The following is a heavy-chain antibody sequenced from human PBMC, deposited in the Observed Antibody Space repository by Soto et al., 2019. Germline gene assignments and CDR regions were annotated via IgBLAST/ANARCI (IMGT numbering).Heavy chain of an antibody. CDR3: ARRNGYDFGSNWFDP. CDR1: GGSISSRSHY. V-gene: IGHV4-39*01. D-gene: IGHD5-12*01. CDR2: IFYSGNT. Sequence: ASETLSLTCTVSGGSISSRSHYWGWIRQPPGKGLEWIGNIFYSGNTYYNPSLKSRLTISVDASTNQFSLNLRSVTAADTAVYYCARRNGYDFGSNWFDPWGQGMQVTVSS. J-gene: IGHJ5*02.